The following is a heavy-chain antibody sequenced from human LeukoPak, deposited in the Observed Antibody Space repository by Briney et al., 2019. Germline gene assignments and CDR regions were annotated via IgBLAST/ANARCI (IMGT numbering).Heavy chain of an antibody. D-gene: IGHD3-10*01. Sequence: GGSLRLSCVASGFTFSTYGMTWVRQAPGKGLEWVSSISGNDEGTYYADSVKGRFTISRDNSKNTLYLQVNSLRAEDTAVYYCAKRGPIYSASPGNYFDYWGQGTLVTVSS. CDR1: GFTFSTYG. J-gene: IGHJ4*02. CDR3: AKRGPIYSASPGNYFDY. CDR2: ISGNDEGT. V-gene: IGHV3-23*01.